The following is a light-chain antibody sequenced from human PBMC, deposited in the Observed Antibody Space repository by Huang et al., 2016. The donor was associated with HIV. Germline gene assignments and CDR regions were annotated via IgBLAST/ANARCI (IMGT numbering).Light chain of an antibody. V-gene: IGKV1-8*01. Sequence: AIRMTQSPSSLSASTGDRVNITCRASQEINNFRAWYQQKPGKAPNLLIYAASMLETGVPSRFSGSGSGTEFNLSISCLQSEDFATYYCQQYYSYRTFGQGTQVEIK. J-gene: IGKJ1*01. CDR3: QQYYSYRT. CDR2: AAS. CDR1: QEINNF.